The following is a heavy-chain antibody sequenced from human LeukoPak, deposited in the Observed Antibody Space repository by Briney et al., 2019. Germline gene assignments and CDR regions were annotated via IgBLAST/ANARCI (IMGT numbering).Heavy chain of an antibody. D-gene: IGHD1-1*01. V-gene: IGHV4-59*08. Sequence: PSETLSLTCTVSGGSISGYYWSWIRQPPGKGLEWIGYVYDSGATNYNPSLKSRVTISVDTSKNQFCLKVSSVTAADTAVYYCARHHFGTTYWFDPWGQGTLVTVSS. CDR2: VYDSGAT. J-gene: IGHJ5*02. CDR1: GGSISGYY. CDR3: ARHHFGTTYWFDP.